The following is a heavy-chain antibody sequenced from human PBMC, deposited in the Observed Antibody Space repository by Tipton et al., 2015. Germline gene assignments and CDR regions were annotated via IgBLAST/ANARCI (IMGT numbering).Heavy chain of an antibody. CDR3: ATDSLRTTLGSH. CDR1: GYAFTDYH. D-gene: IGHD1-14*01. Sequence: QLVQSGAEVGEPGASLMVSCKASGYAFTDYHIHWMRQATGQGLEWMGQIDPQNGLANYAQGFRGRVTMTRDAFILTAYMELRGLRSDDTAVYFCATDSLRTTLGSHWGQGTLVTVSS. V-gene: IGHV1-2*06. J-gene: IGHJ1*01. CDR2: IDPQNGLA.